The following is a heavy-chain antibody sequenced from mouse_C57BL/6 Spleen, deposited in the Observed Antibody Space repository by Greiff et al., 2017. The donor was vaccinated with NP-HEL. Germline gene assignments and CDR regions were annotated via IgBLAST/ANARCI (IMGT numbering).Heavy chain of an antibody. CDR2: IYPGDGDT. CDR1: GYAFSSSW. J-gene: IGHJ1*03. CDR3: ARNVDYGNYGYFDV. V-gene: IGHV1-82*01. Sequence: QVQLQQSGPELVKPGASVKISCKASGYAFSSSWMNWVKQRPGKGLEWIGRIYPGDGDTNYNGKFKGKATLTADKSSSTAYMQLSSLTSEDSAVYFCARNVDYGNYGYFDVWGTGTTVTVSS. D-gene: IGHD2-1*01.